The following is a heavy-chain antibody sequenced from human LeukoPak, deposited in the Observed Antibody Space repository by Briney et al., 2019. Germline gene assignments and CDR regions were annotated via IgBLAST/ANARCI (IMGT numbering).Heavy chain of an antibody. CDR3: ARSAIDAFDI. CDR1: GGSISSSSYY. Sequence: SETLSLTCTVSGGSISSSSYYWGWIRQPPGKGLECIGYIYNSGSTNYNPSLKSRVSISVDTSKNQFSLKLSSVTAADTAVYYCARSAIDAFDIWGQGTMVTVSS. J-gene: IGHJ3*02. D-gene: IGHD6-25*01. CDR2: IYNSGST. V-gene: IGHV4-61*05.